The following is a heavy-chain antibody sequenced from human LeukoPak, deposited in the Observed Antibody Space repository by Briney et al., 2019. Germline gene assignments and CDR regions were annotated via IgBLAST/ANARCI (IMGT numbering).Heavy chain of an antibody. Sequence: GRSLRLSCAASGFSFSRYGIHWVRQAPGKGLEWVAVISNDGTNDYYADSVKGRFTISRDNAKNTMYLQMNSLRVEDTAVYYCARDLGGWLQFVFDYWGQGTLVTVSS. V-gene: IGHV3-30*03. CDR3: ARDLGGWLQFVFDY. J-gene: IGHJ4*02. D-gene: IGHD5-24*01. CDR2: ISNDGTND. CDR1: GFSFSRYG.